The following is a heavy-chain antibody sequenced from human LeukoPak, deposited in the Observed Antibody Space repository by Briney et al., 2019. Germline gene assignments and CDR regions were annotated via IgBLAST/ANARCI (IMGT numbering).Heavy chain of an antibody. CDR1: GGSISSSSYY. Sequence: SETLSLTCTVSGGSISSSSYYWGWILQPPGKGLEWIGSIYYSGSTYYNPSLKSRVTISVDTSKNQFSLKLSSVTAADTAVYYCARLIKRAFDIWGQGTMVTVSS. CDR3: ARLIKRAFDI. V-gene: IGHV4-39*01. D-gene: IGHD3-16*02. CDR2: IYYSGST. J-gene: IGHJ3*02.